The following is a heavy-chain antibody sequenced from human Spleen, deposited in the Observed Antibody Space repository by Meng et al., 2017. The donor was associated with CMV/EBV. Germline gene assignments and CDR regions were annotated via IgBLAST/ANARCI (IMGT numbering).Heavy chain of an antibody. D-gene: IGHD6-13*01. V-gene: IGHV4-59*01. CDR3: AREKLVVYYYYGVDV. J-gene: IGHJ6*02. CDR2: IYDSGST. Sequence: SETLSLTCAVYGGSFSGYYWSWIRQPPGRCLEWIGYIYDSGSTNYNPSLESRVTISVDTSQNQFSLKLSSVTAADTAVYYCAREKLVVYYYYGVDVWGQGTTVTVSS. CDR1: GGSFSGYY.